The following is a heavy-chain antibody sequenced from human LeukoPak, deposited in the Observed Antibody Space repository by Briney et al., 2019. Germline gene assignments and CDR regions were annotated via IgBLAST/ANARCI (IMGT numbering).Heavy chain of an antibody. Sequence: SVKVSCKASGGTFSSCAISWVRQAPGQGLEWMGGIIPIFGTANYAQKFQGRVTITTDESTSTAYMELSSLRSEDTAVYYCARDRSSQDGYNSQATSYYFDYWGQGTLVTVSS. CDR2: IIPIFGTA. D-gene: IGHD5-24*01. J-gene: IGHJ4*02. CDR1: GGTFSSCA. V-gene: IGHV1-69*05. CDR3: ARDRSSQDGYNSQATSYYFDY.